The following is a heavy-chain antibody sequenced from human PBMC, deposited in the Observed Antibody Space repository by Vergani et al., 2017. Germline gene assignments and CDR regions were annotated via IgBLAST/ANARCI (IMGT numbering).Heavy chain of an antibody. J-gene: IGHJ6*03. CDR2: IKQDGSEK. V-gene: IGHV3-7*01. D-gene: IGHD3-16*01. CDR3: ARDLRGSYYYYYMDV. Sequence: EVQLVESGGGLVQPGGSLRLSCAASGFTFSSYWMSWVRQAPGKGLEWVANIKQDGSEKYYVDSVKGRFTISRANAKNSLYLQMNSLRAEDTAVYYCARDLRGSYYYYYMDVWGKGTTVTVSS. CDR1: GFTFSSYW.